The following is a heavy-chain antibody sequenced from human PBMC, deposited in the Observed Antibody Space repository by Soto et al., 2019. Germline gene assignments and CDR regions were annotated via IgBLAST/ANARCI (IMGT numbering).Heavy chain of an antibody. CDR2: IIPIFGTA. CDR1: GGTFSSYA. V-gene: IGHV1-69*01. CDR3: ARVMRDGDYVEYYFDY. J-gene: IGHJ4*02. Sequence: QVQLVQSGAEVKKSGSSVKVSCKASGGTFSSYAISWVRQAPGQGLEWMGGIIPIFGTANYAQKFQGRVTITADESTSTAYMELGSLRSEDTAVYYCARVMRDGDYVEYYFDYWGQGTLVTVSS. D-gene: IGHD4-17*01.